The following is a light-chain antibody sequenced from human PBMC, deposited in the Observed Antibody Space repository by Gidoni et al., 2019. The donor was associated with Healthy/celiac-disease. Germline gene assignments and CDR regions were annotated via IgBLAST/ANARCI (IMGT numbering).Light chain of an antibody. CDR3: MQALQTPPT. Sequence: DIVMTQSPLSLPVTPGEPASISWRSSQSLLHSNGYNYLDWYLQKPGQSPQLLIYLGSNRASGVPDRFSGSGSGTDFTLKISRVEAEDVGVYYCMQALQTPPTFXQXTKVXIK. V-gene: IGKV2-28*01. CDR1: QSLLHSNGYNY. CDR2: LGS. J-gene: IGKJ1*01.